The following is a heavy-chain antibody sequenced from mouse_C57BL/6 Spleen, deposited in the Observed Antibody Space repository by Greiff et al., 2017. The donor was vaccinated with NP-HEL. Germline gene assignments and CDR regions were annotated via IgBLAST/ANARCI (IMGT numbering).Heavy chain of an antibody. J-gene: IGHJ4*01. D-gene: IGHD2-1*01. CDR1: GYAFTNYL. V-gene: IGHV1-54*01. CDR2: INPGSGGT. CDR3: ARRGDGNYPLAMDY. Sequence: QVQLQQSGAELVRPGTSVKVSCKASGYAFTNYLIEWVKQRPGQGLEWIGVINPGSGGTNYNEKFKGKATLTADKSSNTAYMHLSSLTSGDSAVYFCARRGDGNYPLAMDYWGQGTSVTVSS.